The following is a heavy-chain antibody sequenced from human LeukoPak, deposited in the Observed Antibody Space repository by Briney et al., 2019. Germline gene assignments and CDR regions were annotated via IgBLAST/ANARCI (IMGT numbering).Heavy chain of an antibody. V-gene: IGHV3-15*01. J-gene: IGHJ3*01. Sequence: PGGSLRLSCVASGITFSDAWMGWVRQAPGQGLEWVGRIKSRGDGGTTEYTAPWKGRFTISRDTSKNMLSLQMNSLKTEDSAVYYWTTYNSRDAFDVWGQGTMVTVSP. CDR3: TTYNSRDAFDV. CDR2: IKSRGDGGTT. CDR1: GITFSDAW. D-gene: IGHD2/OR15-2a*01.